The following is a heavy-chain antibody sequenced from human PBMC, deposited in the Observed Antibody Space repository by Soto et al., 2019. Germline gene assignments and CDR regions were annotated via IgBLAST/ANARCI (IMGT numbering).Heavy chain of an antibody. Sequence: PGGSLRLSCAASGFTFSSYSMSWVRQAPGKGLEWVSGFRTGGDDGTTYYADSVKGRFTISRDNSKNTLFLQMNSLRAEDTAIYYCAKKVNSGPGSQYFDYWGQGTLVTSPQ. CDR3: AKKVNSGPGSQYFDY. D-gene: IGHD3-10*01. CDR2: FRTGGDDGTT. J-gene: IGHJ4*02. CDR1: GFTFSSYS. V-gene: IGHV3-23*01.